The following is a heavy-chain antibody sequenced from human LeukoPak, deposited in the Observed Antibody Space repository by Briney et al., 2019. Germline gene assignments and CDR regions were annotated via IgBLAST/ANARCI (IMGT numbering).Heavy chain of an antibody. J-gene: IGHJ4*02. V-gene: IGHV1-69*13. Sequence: SVKVSCKASGGTFSSYAISWVRQAPGQGLEWMGGIIPIFGTANYAQKFQGRVTITADESTSTAYMELSSLRSGDTAVYYCAGAPSRDGYNHFDYWGQGTLVTVSS. CDR3: AGAPSRDGYNHFDY. D-gene: IGHD5-24*01. CDR2: IIPIFGTA. CDR1: GGTFSSYA.